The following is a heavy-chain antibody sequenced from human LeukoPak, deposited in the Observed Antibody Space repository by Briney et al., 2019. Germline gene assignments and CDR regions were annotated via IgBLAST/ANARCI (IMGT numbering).Heavy chain of an antibody. J-gene: IGHJ4*02. CDR2: ISYDGSNI. V-gene: IGHV3-30*01. CDR3: ARDRCSSTSCYMLSDY. Sequence: GGSLRLSCAASGFTFSSYAMHWVRQAPGKGLEWVAVISYDGSNIYYADSVKARFTISRDNSKNTLYLQMNSLRAEDTAVYYCARDRCSSTSCYMLSDYWGQGTLVTVSS. CDR1: GFTFSSYA. D-gene: IGHD2-2*02.